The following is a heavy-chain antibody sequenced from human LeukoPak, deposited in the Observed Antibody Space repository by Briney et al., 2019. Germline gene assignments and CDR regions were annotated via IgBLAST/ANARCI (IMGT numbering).Heavy chain of an antibody. J-gene: IGHJ4*01. CDR2: IYSGGST. CDR3: AREENDYDSSGYYFDY. D-gene: IGHD3-22*01. V-gene: IGHV3-66*01. CDR1: GFTVSSNY. Sequence: GGSLRLSCAASGFTVSSNYMSWVRQAPGKGLEWVSVIYSGGSTYYADSVKGRFTISRDNSKNTLYLQMNSLRAEDTAVYYCAREENDYDSSGYYFDYWGQEPWSPSPQ.